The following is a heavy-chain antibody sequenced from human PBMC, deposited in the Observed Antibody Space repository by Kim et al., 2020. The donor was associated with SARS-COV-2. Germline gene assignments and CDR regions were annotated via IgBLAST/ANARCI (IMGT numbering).Heavy chain of an antibody. CDR3: ARELNRADTAP. Sequence: GGSLRLSCAASGFTFSSYEMNWVRQAPGKGLEWVSYISSSGSTIYYADSVKGRFTISRDNAKNSLYLQMNSLRAEDTAVYYCARELNRADTAPWGQGTLVTVSS. J-gene: IGHJ5*02. CDR2: ISSSGSTI. V-gene: IGHV3-48*03. CDR1: GFTFSSYE. D-gene: IGHD2-21*02.